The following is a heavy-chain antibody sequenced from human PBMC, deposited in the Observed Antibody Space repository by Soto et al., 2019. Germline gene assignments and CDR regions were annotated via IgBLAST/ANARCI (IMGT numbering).Heavy chain of an antibody. J-gene: IGHJ6*02. CDR2: IYHSGST. D-gene: IGHD2-15*01. CDR1: GGSISSSNW. V-gene: IGHV4-4*02. Sequence: ETLSLTCAVSGGSISSSNWWSRVRQPPGKGLEWIGEIYHSGSTNYNPSLKSRVTISVDKSKNQFSLKLSSVTAADTAVYYCARADCSGGSCYSDYYYYYGMDVWGQGTTVPVSS. CDR3: ARADCSGGSCYSDYYYYYGMDV.